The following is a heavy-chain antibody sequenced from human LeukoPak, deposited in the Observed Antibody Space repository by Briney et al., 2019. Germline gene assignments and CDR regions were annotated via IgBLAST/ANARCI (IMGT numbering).Heavy chain of an antibody. J-gene: IGHJ5*02. CDR3: AKDITSSSPNWFDP. CDR1: GFTFDDYA. V-gene: IGHV3-9*01. CDR2: ISWNSGSI. D-gene: IGHD6-6*01. Sequence: GGSLRLSCAASGFTFDDYAMHWVRQAPGKGLGWVSGISWNSGSIGYADSVKGRFTISRDNAKNSLYLQMNSLRAEDTALYYCAKDITSSSPNWFDPWGQGTLVTVSS.